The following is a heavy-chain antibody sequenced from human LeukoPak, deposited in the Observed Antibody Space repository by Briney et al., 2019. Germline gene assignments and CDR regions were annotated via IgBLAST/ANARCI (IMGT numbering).Heavy chain of an antibody. J-gene: IGHJ4*02. V-gene: IGHV3-21*01. CDR1: GFTFSSYS. CDR3: ARDSGTTYYYDGSGYYPFDY. CDR2: ISSSSSYI. Sequence: GGSLRLSCAASGFTFSSYSMNWVRQAPGKGLEWVSSISSSSSYIYYADSVKGRFTISRDNAKNSLYLQMNSLRAEDTAVYYCARDSGTTYYYDGSGYYPFDYWGQGTLVTVSS. D-gene: IGHD3-22*01.